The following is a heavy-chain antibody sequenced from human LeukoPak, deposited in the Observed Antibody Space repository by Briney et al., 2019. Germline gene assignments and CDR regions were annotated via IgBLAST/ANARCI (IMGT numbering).Heavy chain of an antibody. CDR3: ARDGGLEGYSGYDYPREDYYYGMDV. CDR2: ISSSSSYI. V-gene: IGHV3-21*01. CDR1: GFTFSSYS. J-gene: IGHJ6*04. Sequence: GRSLRLSCAASGFTFSSYSMNWVRQAPGKGLEWVSSISSSSSYIYYADSVKGRFTISRDNAKSSLYLQMNSLRAEDTAVYYCARDGGLEGYSGYDYPREDYYYGMDVWGKGTTVTVSS. D-gene: IGHD5-12*01.